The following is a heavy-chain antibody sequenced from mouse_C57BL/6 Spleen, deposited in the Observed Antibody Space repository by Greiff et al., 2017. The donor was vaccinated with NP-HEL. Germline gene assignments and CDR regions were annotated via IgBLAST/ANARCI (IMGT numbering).Heavy chain of an antibody. V-gene: IGHV1-80*01. CDR3: ARSVYYGNLYYFDY. CDR1: GYAFSSYW. J-gene: IGHJ2*01. Sequence: VQLQQSGAELVKPGASVKISCKASGYAFSSYWMNWVKQRPGKGLEWIGQIYPGDGDTNYNGKFKGKATLTADKSSCTAYMQLSSLTSEDSAVYFCARSVYYGNLYYFDYWGQGTTLTVSS. D-gene: IGHD2-1*01. CDR2: IYPGDGDT.